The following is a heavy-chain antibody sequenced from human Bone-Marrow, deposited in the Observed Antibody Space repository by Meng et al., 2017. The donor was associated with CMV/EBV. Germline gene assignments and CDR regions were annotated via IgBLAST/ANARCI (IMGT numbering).Heavy chain of an antibody. CDR3: ASSLGSSGWPYYYYGMDV. CDR2: IIPILGIA. D-gene: IGHD6-19*01. V-gene: IGHV1-69*10. Sequence: SVKVSCKASGYTFTSYAMHWVRQAPGQRLEWMGWIIPILGIANYAQKFQGRVTITADKSTSTAYMELSSLRSEDTAVYYCASSLGSSGWPYYYYGMDVWGQGTTVTVSS. J-gene: IGHJ6*02. CDR1: GYTFTSYA.